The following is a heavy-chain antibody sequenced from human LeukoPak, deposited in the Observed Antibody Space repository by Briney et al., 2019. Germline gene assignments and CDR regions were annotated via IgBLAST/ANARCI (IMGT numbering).Heavy chain of an antibody. CDR2: ISSSGGST. CDR1: GFTFSNYA. CDR3: AKGGDIAAAGTLLDY. J-gene: IGHJ4*02. D-gene: IGHD6-13*01. Sequence: QTGGSLRLSCAASGFTFSNYAMSWVRQAPGKGLEWVSIISSSGGSTYYADSVKGRFTISRDSSKNTLFLQMNSLRAEDTAVYYCAKGGDIAAAGTLLDYWGQGTLVTVSS. V-gene: IGHV3-23*01.